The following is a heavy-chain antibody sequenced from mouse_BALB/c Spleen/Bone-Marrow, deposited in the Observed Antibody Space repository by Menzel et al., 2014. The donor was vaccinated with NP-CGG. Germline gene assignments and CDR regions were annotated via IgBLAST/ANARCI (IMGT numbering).Heavy chain of an antibody. J-gene: IGHJ3*01. D-gene: IGHD2-4*01. CDR1: GYTFTNYW. CDR2: IFPGDGDT. Sequence: QVQLQQSGAELARPGASVKLSCKASGYTFTNYWMHWVKQRPGQGLEWIGTIFPGDGDTRYTQKFKGKATLTADKSSTTAYMQLSSLASEDSAVYYCARGGITTSPFAYWGQGTLATVSA. CDR3: ARGGITTSPFAY. V-gene: IGHV1-87*01.